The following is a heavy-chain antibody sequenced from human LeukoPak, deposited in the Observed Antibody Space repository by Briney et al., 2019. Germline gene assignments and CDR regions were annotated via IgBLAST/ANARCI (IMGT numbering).Heavy chain of an antibody. J-gene: IGHJ3*02. V-gene: IGHV4-59*01. Sequence: SETLSLTCTVSGGSISSYYWSWLRQPPGKGLEWIGYIYYSGSTNYNPSLKSRVTISVDTSKNQFSLKLSSVTAADTAVYYCARLCSGGSCYSDAFDIWGQGTMVTVSS. CDR2: IYYSGST. D-gene: IGHD2-15*01. CDR3: ARLCSGGSCYSDAFDI. CDR1: GGSISSYY.